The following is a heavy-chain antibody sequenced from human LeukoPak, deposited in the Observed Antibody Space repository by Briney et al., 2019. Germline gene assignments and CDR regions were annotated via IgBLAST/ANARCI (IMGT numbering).Heavy chain of an antibody. CDR1: GFTFSSYG. V-gene: IGHV3-23*01. D-gene: IGHD6-19*01. J-gene: IGHJ4*02. CDR3: AKRSAESSGYFDS. Sequence: TGGSLRLSCAASGFTFSSYGMSWVRQAPGKGLEWVSAISGSGGSTYYADSVKGRFTISRDNSKNTLYLQMNSLRAEDTALYYCAKRSAESSGYFDSWGQGTLVTVSS. CDR2: ISGSGGST.